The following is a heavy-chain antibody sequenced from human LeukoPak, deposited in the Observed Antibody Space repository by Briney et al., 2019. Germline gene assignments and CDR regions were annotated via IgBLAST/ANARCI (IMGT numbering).Heavy chain of an antibody. CDR3: ARGVDIVVVPAAGWIDY. CDR2: IYYSGST. D-gene: IGHD2-2*03. Sequence: SETLSLTCTVSGGSISSGGYYWSWIRQHQGKGLEWIGYIYYSGSTYYNPSLKSRVTISVDTSKNQFSLKLSSVTAADTAVYYCARGVDIVVVPAAGWIDYWGQGTLVTVSS. V-gene: IGHV4-31*03. J-gene: IGHJ4*02. CDR1: GGSISSGGYY.